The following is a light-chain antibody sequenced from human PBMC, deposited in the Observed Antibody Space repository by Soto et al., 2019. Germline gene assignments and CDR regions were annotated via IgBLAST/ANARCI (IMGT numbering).Light chain of an antibody. V-gene: IGKV3-20*01. CDR2: GAS. CDR3: QQYGDSPQT. CDR1: QSVGSS. J-gene: IGKJ5*01. Sequence: EIVLPPSPGTRSLSPGARAPLSGRASQSVGSSLSWYQQKPGQAPRLLFYGASNRATAIPDRFSGSGFGTDFTLTITRLEPEDFAVYYCQQYGDSPQTFGPRARLEI.